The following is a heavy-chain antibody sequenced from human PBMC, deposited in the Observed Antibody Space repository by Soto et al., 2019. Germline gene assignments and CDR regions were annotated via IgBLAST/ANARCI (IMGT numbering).Heavy chain of an antibody. Sequence: ASVKVSCKASGLTFTSSAVQWVRQARGQRLEWIGRIVVGSGNTNYAQKFQERVTITRDMSTSTAYMELSSLRSEDTAVYYCAASRGGYCSSTSCYRDQQYYYGMDVWGQGTTVTVSS. J-gene: IGHJ6*02. D-gene: IGHD2-2*03. V-gene: IGHV1-58*01. CDR3: AASRGGYCSSTSCYRDQQYYYGMDV. CDR2: IVVGSGNT. CDR1: GLTFTSSA.